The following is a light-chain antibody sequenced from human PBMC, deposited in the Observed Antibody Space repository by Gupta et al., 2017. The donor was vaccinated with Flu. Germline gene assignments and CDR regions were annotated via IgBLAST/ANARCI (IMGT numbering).Light chain of an antibody. CDR1: HDVSNY. CDR2: DVS. Sequence: DIQMTQSPSSLAASLGDRVTITCQASHDVSNYLNWYQHKPGKAPKLLIYDVSNLEEGVPSRFIGSGSATXFTFVIXDLQAEDVATYYCQQYEDPPPTFGXGTKVEI. V-gene: IGKV1-33*01. CDR3: QQYEDPPPT. J-gene: IGKJ4*01.